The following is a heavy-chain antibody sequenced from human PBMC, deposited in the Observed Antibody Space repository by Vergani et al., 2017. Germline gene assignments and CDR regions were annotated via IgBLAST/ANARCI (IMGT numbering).Heavy chain of an antibody. V-gene: IGHV4-34*01. CDR3: ARVRIVGRKQPLFTRYFDL. CDR2: INHSGST. Sequence: QVQLQQWGAGLLKPSETLSLTCDVYGGSFSGYYWSWIRKPPGKGLEWIGEINHSGSTNYNPSLKSRVTISVDTSKNQFSLKLSSVTAADTSVYYCARVRIVGRKQPLFTRYFDLWGRGTLVTVSS. J-gene: IGHJ2*01. CDR1: GGSFSGYY. D-gene: IGHD6-13*01.